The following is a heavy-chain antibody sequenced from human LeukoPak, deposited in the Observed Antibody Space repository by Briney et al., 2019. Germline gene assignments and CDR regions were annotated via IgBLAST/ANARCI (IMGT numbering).Heavy chain of an antibody. V-gene: IGHV3-23*01. D-gene: IGHD3-16*01. Sequence: GGSLRLSCAASGFTFSSSAMSWVRQAPGKGLEWVSAISNNGGYTYYADSVQGRFTISRDNSKSTLCLQMNSLRAEDTAVYYCALGGGSPGPHHFDFWGQGTLVTVSS. CDR3: ALGGGSPGPHHFDF. J-gene: IGHJ4*02. CDR1: GFTFSSSA. CDR2: ISNNGGYT.